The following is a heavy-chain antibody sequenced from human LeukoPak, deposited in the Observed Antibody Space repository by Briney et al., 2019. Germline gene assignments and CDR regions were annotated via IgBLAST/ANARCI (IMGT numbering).Heavy chain of an antibody. J-gene: IGHJ5*02. CDR1: GFTFSSYS. Sequence: PGGSLRLSCAAPGFTFSSYSMNWVRQAPGKGLEWVSSISSSSSYIYYADSVKGRFTISRDNAKNSLYLQMNSLRAEDTAVYYCARDEGGTTPLFDPWGQGTLVTVSS. D-gene: IGHD2/OR15-2a*01. CDR2: ISSSSSYI. CDR3: ARDEGGTTPLFDP. V-gene: IGHV3-21*01.